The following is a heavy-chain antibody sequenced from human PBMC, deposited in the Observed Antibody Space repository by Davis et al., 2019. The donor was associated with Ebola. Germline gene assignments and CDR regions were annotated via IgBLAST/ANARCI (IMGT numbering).Heavy chain of an antibody. V-gene: IGHV3-33*01. CDR3: ARESLEQHYYYYGMDV. D-gene: IGHD1/OR15-1a*01. Sequence: PGGSLRLSCAASGFTFSSYGMHWVRQAPGKGLEWVAVIWYDGSNKYYADSVKGRFTISRDNSKNTLYLQMNSLRAEDTAVYYCARESLEQHYYYYGMDVWGQGTTVTVSS. J-gene: IGHJ6*02. CDR1: GFTFSSYG. CDR2: IWYDGSNK.